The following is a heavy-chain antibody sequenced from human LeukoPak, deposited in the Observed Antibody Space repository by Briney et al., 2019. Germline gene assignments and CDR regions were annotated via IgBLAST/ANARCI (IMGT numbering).Heavy chain of an antibody. J-gene: IGHJ4*02. D-gene: IGHD5-12*01. CDR2: IRYDGSNK. Sequence: PGGSLRLSCAASGFTFSSYGMHWVRQAPGKGLEWVAFIRYDGSNKYYADSVKGRFTISRDNSKNTLYLQMNSLRAEDTAVYYCAKDRRSSGGYGAFDYWGQGTLVTVSS. V-gene: IGHV3-30*02. CDR1: GFTFSSYG. CDR3: AKDRRSSGGYGAFDY.